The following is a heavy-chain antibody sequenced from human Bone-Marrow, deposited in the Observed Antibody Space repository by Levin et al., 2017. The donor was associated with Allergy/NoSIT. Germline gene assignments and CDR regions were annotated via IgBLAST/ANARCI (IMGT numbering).Heavy chain of an antibody. V-gene: IGHV3-33*01. Sequence: GGSLRLSCAASGFSFTSYDMHWVRQAPGKGLEWVAVVWSDSTHKYYADSVKGRFTVSRDNSKDTLDLQMNSLRAEDTAVYYCARTYLENGYIGRRDQHYQGMDVWGQGTMVTVSS. CDR3: ARTYLENGYIGRRDQHYQGMDV. D-gene: IGHD3-22*01. CDR2: VWSDSTHK. J-gene: IGHJ6*02. CDR1: GFSFTSYD.